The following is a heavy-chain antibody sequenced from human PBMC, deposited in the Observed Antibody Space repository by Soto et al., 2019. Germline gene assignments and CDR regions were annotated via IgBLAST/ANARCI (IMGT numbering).Heavy chain of an antibody. D-gene: IGHD3-16*02. CDR1: GYTFTSYG. CDR2: ISAYNGNT. CDR3: AREYYDYVWGSYRPLDY. J-gene: IGHJ4*02. Sequence: VKVSCKASGYTFTSYGISWVRQAPGQGLEWMGWISAYNGNTNYAQKLQGRVTMTTDTSTSTAYMELRSLRSDDTAVYYCAREYYDYVWGSYRPLDYWGQGTLVTVSS. V-gene: IGHV1-18*01.